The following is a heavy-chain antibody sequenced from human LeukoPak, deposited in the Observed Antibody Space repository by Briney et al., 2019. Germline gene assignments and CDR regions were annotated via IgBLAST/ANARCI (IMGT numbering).Heavy chain of an antibody. J-gene: IGHJ3*02. CDR1: GFTFSSYG. V-gene: IGHV3-23*01. D-gene: IGHD2-15*01. Sequence: PGGSLRLSCAASGFTFSSYGMSWVRQAPGKGLEWVSAISGSGGSTYYADSVKGRFTISRDNSKNTLYLQMNSLRAENTAVYYCAKETRTPPCSGGSCYMLVGLLDDAFDIWGQGTMVTVSS. CDR3: AKETRTPPCSGGSCYMLVGLLDDAFDI. CDR2: ISGSGGST.